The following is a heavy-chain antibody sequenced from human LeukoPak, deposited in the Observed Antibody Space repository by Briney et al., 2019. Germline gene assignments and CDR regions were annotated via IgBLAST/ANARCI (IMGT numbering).Heavy chain of an antibody. CDR3: ARDNMVVEGGAFDI. D-gene: IGHD2-8*01. V-gene: IGHV1-69*13. J-gene: IGHJ3*02. CDR2: IIPIFGTA. CDR1: GGTFSSYA. Sequence: ASVKVSCKASGGTFSSYAISWVRQAPGQGLEWMGGIIPIFGTANYAQKFQGRVTFTADESTSTAYMELSSLRSEDTAVYYCARDNMVVEGGAFDIWGQGTMVTVSS.